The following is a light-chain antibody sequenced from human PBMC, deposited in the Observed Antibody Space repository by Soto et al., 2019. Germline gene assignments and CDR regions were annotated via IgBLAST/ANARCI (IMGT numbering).Light chain of an antibody. V-gene: IGKV1-12*01. CDR1: QTISSW. CDR2: AAS. Sequence: DRQLAQSPSSLSASVGDRVTITCRASQTISSWLAWYQQKPGKAPKLLIYAASSLQTGVPSRFSGSGSGTDFTLTISSLQPEDFGTYYCQQAISFPITFGQGTRLEIK. J-gene: IGKJ5*01. CDR3: QQAISFPIT.